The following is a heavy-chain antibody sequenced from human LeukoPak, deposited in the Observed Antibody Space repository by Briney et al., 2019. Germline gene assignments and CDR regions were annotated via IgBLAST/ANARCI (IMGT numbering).Heavy chain of an antibody. Sequence: GGSLRLSCAASGFTFSSYSMNWVRQAPGKGLEWVSSISSSSSYIYYADSVKGRFTISRDNAKNSLYLQMNSLRAEDTAVYYCASAAMGWDYYLDYWGQGTLVTVSS. CDR2: ISSSSSYI. J-gene: IGHJ4*02. CDR3: ASAAMGWDYYLDY. CDR1: GFTFSSYS. D-gene: IGHD2-2*01. V-gene: IGHV3-21*01.